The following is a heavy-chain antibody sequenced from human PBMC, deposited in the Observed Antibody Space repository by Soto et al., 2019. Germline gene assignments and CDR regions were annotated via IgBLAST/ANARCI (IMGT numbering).Heavy chain of an antibody. CDR1: GFTFSSYS. D-gene: IGHD1-1*01. CDR2: ISSSSSYI. Sequence: GGSLRLSCAASGFTFSSYSMNWVRQAPGKGLEWVSSISSSSSYIYYADSVKGRFTISRDNAKNSLYLQMNSLRAEDTAVYYCARDTTGNSYNWFDPWGQGTLVTVSS. J-gene: IGHJ5*02. CDR3: ARDTTGNSYNWFDP. V-gene: IGHV3-21*01.